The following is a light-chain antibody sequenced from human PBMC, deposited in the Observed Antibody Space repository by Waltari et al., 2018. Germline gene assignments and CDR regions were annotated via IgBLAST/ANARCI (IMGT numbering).Light chain of an antibody. CDR3: SSYAGSNYLV. V-gene: IGLV2-8*01. J-gene: IGLJ2*01. CDR1: RSAIGAYNY. Sequence: QSALTQPPSASGSPGQSVTIPCTGTRSAIGAYNYVSWYQQHPGKAPKFVMFGVTKPPLGVPDCFFGSKSCHPASLTISGLQPEDEADYYCSSYAGSNYLVFGGGTKLTVL. CDR2: GVT.